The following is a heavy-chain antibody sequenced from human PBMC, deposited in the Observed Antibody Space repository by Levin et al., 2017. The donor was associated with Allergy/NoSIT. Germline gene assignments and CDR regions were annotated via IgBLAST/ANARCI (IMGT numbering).Heavy chain of an antibody. CDR3: AKTDGYNLLQFDY. CDR1: GFIFSDYY. Sequence: AGGSLRLSCAASGFIFSDYYMNWIRQAPGKGLEWVSYISSSNSYTNYGDSVKGRFIISRDNAKNALYLQMNSLRDEDTAVYYCAKTDGYNLLQFDYWGQGTLVTVSS. J-gene: IGHJ4*02. CDR2: ISSSNSYT. V-gene: IGHV3-11*03. D-gene: IGHD5-24*01.